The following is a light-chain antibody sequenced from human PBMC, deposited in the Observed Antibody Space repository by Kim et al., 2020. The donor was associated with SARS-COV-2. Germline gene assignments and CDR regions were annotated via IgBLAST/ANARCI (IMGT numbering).Light chain of an antibody. V-gene: IGKV1-5*03. CDR1: QSISSW. Sequence: DIQMTQSPSTLSASVGDRVTITCRASQSISSWLAWYQQKPGKAPKLLIYKASSLKSGVPSRFSGSGSGTEFTLTINSLQPDDFATYYCQQYNSYPYTFGQGTKLEI. J-gene: IGKJ2*01. CDR2: KAS. CDR3: QQYNSYPYT.